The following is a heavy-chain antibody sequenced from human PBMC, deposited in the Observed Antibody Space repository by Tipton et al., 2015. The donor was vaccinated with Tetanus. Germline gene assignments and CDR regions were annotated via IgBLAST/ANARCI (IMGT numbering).Heavy chain of an antibody. V-gene: IGHV4-31*03. CDR1: GDSISSGGYY. CDR2: IFSGGTT. D-gene: IGHD3-3*01. J-gene: IGHJ4*02. Sequence: TLSLTCTVAGDSISSGGYYWNWVRQNPGKGLEWLGYIFSGGTTFYSPSLNGRVSMSLDTSKNQFSLKLTSVTAADTAVYYCARANYDFPKKGPFDSRGQGTLVIVSS. CDR3: ARANYDFPKKGPFDS.